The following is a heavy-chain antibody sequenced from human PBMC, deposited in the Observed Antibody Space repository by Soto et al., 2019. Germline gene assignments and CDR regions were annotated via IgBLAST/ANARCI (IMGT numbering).Heavy chain of an antibody. CDR3: ARDRSPYYYGSGSYSKYVAFDI. CDR1: GGSISSYY. CDR2: IYYSGST. V-gene: IGHV4-59*01. J-gene: IGHJ3*02. Sequence: SETLSLTCTVSGGSISSYYWSWIGQRPGKGLEWIGYIYYSGSTNYNPSLKSRVTISVDTSKNQFSLKLSSVTAADTAVYYCARDRSPYYYGSGSYSKYVAFDIWGQRTMVTVSS. D-gene: IGHD3-10*01.